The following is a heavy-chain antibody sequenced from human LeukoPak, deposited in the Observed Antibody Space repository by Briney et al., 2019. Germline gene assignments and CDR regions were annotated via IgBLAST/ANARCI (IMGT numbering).Heavy chain of an antibody. V-gene: IGHV3-23*01. CDR3: AKDLQAHYYDSSGYGSFRS. CDR2: MSASGSRT. CDR1: GFTFSTFA. D-gene: IGHD3-22*01. J-gene: IGHJ5*02. Sequence: GGFLRLSCAASGFTFSTFAMNWIGQAPGKGLEWVSGMSASGSRTYYADSVKGRFTISRDNSKNTLSLQMNSLRAEDTAIYYYAKDLQAHYYDSSGYGSFRSWGQGTLVTVSS.